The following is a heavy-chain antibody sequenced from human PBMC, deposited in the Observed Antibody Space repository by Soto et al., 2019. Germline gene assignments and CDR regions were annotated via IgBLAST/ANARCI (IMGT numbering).Heavy chain of an antibody. V-gene: IGHV3-33*01. CDR3: ARGLRSVLDY. Sequence: AGGSLRLSCVASGFTFRNFGMHWVRQAPGKGLEWVAVISNDENIKQYADSVRGRFAIARDNSKNTLYLQVTSLRAEDTAIYYCARGLRSVLDYWGKGALVTV. CDR1: GFTFRNFG. J-gene: IGHJ4*02. D-gene: IGHD6-6*01. CDR2: ISNDENIK.